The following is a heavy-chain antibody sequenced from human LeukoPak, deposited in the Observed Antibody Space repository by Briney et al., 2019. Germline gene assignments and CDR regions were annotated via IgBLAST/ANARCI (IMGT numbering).Heavy chain of an antibody. V-gene: IGHV1-2*02. Sequence: ASVKVSCKASGYTFTGYYMHWVRQAPGQGLEWMGWINPNSGGTNYAQKFQGRVTMTRDTSISTAYMELSRLRAEDTAVYYCVTSTSYYDSNGYYPYYFDYWGQGTLVTVSS. D-gene: IGHD3-22*01. CDR2: INPNSGGT. J-gene: IGHJ4*02. CDR1: GYTFTGYY. CDR3: VTSTSYYDSNGYYPYYFDY.